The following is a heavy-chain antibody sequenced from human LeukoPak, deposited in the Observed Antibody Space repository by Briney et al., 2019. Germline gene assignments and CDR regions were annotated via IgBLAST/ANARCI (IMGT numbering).Heavy chain of an antibody. Sequence: PSQTLSLTCTVSGGSISSGGYYWSWIRQPPGKGLEWIGYIYHSGSTYYNPSLKSRVTISVDRSKNQFSLKLSSVTAADTAVYYCARGFGRDYLDYWGQGTLVTVSS. J-gene: IGHJ4*02. D-gene: IGHD3-3*01. CDR2: IYHSGST. V-gene: IGHV4-30-2*01. CDR3: ARGFGRDYLDY. CDR1: GGSISSGGYY.